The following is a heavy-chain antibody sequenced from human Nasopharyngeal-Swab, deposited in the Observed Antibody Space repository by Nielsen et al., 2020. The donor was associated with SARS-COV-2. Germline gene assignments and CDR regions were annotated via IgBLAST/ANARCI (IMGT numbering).Heavy chain of an antibody. D-gene: IGHD4-23*01. V-gene: IGHV3-20*03. CDR3: ARVSDYGGNTDY. J-gene: IGHJ4*02. CDR2: INWNGGST. Sequence: WIRQPPGKGLEWVSGINWNGGSTGYADSVKGRFTISRDNAKNSLYLQMNSLRAEDTAVYYCARVSDYGGNTDYWGQGTLVTVSS.